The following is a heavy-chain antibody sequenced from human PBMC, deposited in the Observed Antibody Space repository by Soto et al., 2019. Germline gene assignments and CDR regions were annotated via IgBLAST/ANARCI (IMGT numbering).Heavy chain of an antibody. J-gene: IGHJ4*02. V-gene: IGHV1-18*01. CDR2: VSSYNGNT. CDR1: GYTFTDHG. Sequence: GAAVKVSCKTSGYTFTDHGIDWVGQAPGKGREWFGWVSSYNGNTNYAYNLRDRVIMTTDASTSAAYMELRGLRSADTAVYYCAREVEGSYSPADFWGQGTPVTVSS. D-gene: IGHD3-10*01. CDR3: AREVEGSYSPADF.